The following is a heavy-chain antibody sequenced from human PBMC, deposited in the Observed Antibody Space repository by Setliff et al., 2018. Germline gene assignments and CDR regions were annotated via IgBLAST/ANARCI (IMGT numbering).Heavy chain of an antibody. CDR2: IIPSFGTT. Sequence: SVKVSCKASGGTFSSFGISWVRQAPGQGLEWMGGIIPSFGTTNYAQEFQGRVTITTDESANTAYMELSSLSSGDTAVYYCAREAVVVLSTTSYYYFMDVWGKGTTVTVSS. V-gene: IGHV1-69*05. CDR3: AREAVVVLSTTSYYYFMDV. CDR1: GGTFSSFG. J-gene: IGHJ6*03. D-gene: IGHD2-15*01.